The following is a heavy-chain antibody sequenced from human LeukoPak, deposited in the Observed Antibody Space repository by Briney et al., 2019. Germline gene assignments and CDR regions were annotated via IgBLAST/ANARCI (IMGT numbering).Heavy chain of an antibody. Sequence: SVKVSCKASGDTLRNYAIAWVRQAPGQGLEWMGGIIPVFGSVDYAQKFQGRVAITADESTRMAYMQLSSLRSEDTAVYYCAKLSHVQMELLPDAFDVWGQGTMVTVSS. V-gene: IGHV1-69*13. CDR2: IIPVFGSV. CDR1: GDTLRNYA. J-gene: IGHJ3*01. CDR3: AKLSHVQMELLPDAFDV. D-gene: IGHD1-1*01.